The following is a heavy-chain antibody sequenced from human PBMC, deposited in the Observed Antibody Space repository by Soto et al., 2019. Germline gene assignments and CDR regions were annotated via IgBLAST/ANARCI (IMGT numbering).Heavy chain of an antibody. CDR1: GYTFTSYG. D-gene: IGHD1-26*01. J-gene: IGHJ6*02. CDR3: AFGSFRALDYGMDV. Sequence: QVQLVQSGAEVKKPGASVKVSCKASGYTFTSYGISWVRQAPGQGLEWMGWISAYNGNTNYAQKLQGRVTMTTDTATSTAYMERRSLRSDDRAVYYWAFGSFRALDYGMDVGGQGTTVTVSS. CDR2: ISAYNGNT. V-gene: IGHV1-18*01.